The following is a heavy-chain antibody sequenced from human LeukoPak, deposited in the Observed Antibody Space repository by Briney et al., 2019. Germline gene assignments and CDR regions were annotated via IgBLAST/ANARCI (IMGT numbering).Heavy chain of an antibody. V-gene: IGHV4-59*08. D-gene: IGHD1-26*01. CDR3: ARHRLLVGALDC. CDR1: GGSISSYY. J-gene: IGHJ4*02. CDR2: IYYSGST. Sequence: SETLSLTCTVSGGSISSYYWSWIRQPPGKGLEWIGYIYYSGSTNYNPSLKSRVTISVDTSKNQFSLKLSSVTAADTAVYYCARHRLLVGALDCWGQGTLVTVSS.